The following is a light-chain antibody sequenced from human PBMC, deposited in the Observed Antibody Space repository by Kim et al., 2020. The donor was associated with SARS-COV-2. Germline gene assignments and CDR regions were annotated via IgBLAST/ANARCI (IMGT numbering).Light chain of an antibody. V-gene: IGKV1-NL1*01. CDR3: QEYYSTPYT. Sequence: DIQMTQSPYSLSASVGDRVTITCRASQDIRNSLAWYQQKPGKAPKLLLYGASTLESGAPSRFSGSGSGTDYTLSISGLLPEDFATYYCQEYYSTPYTFGQGTKLEI. J-gene: IGKJ2*01. CDR1: QDIRNS. CDR2: GAS.